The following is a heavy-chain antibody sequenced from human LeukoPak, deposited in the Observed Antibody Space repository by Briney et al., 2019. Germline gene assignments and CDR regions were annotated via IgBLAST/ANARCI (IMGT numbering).Heavy chain of an antibody. D-gene: IGHD2-2*01. CDR1: GYSISSGYY. Sequence: SETLSLTCAVSGYSISSGYYWGWIRPPPGKGLEWIGSIYHSGSTYYNPSLKSRVTISVDTSKNQFSLKLSSVTAADTAVYYCARDRQLPPGAFDIWGQGTMVTVSS. CDR2: IYHSGST. CDR3: ARDRQLPPGAFDI. J-gene: IGHJ3*02. V-gene: IGHV4-38-2*02.